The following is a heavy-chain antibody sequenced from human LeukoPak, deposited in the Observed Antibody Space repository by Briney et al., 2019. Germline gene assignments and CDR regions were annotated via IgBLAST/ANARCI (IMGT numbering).Heavy chain of an antibody. Sequence: PGGSLRLSCAASGFTFSSYGMHWVRQAPGKGLEWVAVISYDGSNKYYADSVKGRFTISRDNSKNTLYLQMNSLRAEDTAVYYCAKGTYYDILTGYLYYYGMDVWGQGTTVTVSS. J-gene: IGHJ6*02. CDR1: GFTFSSYG. D-gene: IGHD3-9*01. V-gene: IGHV3-30*18. CDR2: ISYDGSNK. CDR3: AKGTYYDILTGYLYYYGMDV.